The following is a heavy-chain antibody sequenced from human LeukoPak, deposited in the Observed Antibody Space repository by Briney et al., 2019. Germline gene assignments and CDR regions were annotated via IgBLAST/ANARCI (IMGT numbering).Heavy chain of an antibody. V-gene: IGHV1-69*13. D-gene: IGHD4-17*01. Sequence: SVKVSCKASGGTFSSYAISWVRPAPGQGLEWMGGIIPIFGTANYAQKFQGRVTITADESTSTAYMELSSLRSEDTAVYYCARSDDYGDYVIAFDIWGQGTMVTVSS. CDR3: ARSDDYGDYVIAFDI. J-gene: IGHJ3*02. CDR2: IIPIFGTA. CDR1: GGTFSSYA.